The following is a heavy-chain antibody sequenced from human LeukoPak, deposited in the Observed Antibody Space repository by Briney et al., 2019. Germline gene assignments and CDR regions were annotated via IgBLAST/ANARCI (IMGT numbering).Heavy chain of an antibody. J-gene: IGHJ4*02. CDR3: ARGRNDYGGTPEYFDY. V-gene: IGHV1-2*02. CDR2: INPNSGGT. Sequence: ASVKVSCKASGYTFSDCYMHWVRQAPGQGLEWMGWINPNSGGTNYAQKFQGRVTMTRDTSISTAYMELSRLRSDDTAVYYCARGRNDYGGTPEYFDYWGQGTLVTVSS. D-gene: IGHD4-23*01. CDR1: GYTFSDCY.